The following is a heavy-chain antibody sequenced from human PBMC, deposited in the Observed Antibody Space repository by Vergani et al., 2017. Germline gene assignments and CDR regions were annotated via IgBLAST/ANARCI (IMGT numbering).Heavy chain of an antibody. D-gene: IGHD2/OR15-2a*01. V-gene: IGHV3-74*01. CDR1: GFTFSNFW. CDR2: INSDGHSK. CDR3: ARDGCEVLDYIYYLDF. J-gene: IGHJ6*03. Sequence: VQLVESGGGLVQPGGSLRLSCTASGFTFSNFWMQWVRQAPGKGRMWVSRINSDGHSKSYADYVKGRFTIARDNAKNTLYLQMDSLRAEDTAVYYCARDGCEVLDYIYYLDFWGKGTTVTVSS.